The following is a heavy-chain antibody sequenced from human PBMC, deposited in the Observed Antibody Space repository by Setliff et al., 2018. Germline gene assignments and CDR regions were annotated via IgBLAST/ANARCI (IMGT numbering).Heavy chain of an antibody. CDR3: AKDSLEVVIALHGMDV. CDR2: IRYDGYNK. Sequence: GESLKISCAASGFTFSRYGMYWVRQAPGKGLEWVAFIRYDGYNKYYADSVQGRFTISRDNSKNTLFLQMDSLRDDDTAVYYCAKDSLEVVIALHGMDVWGQGTTVTAPQ. J-gene: IGHJ6*01. CDR1: GFTFSRYG. D-gene: IGHD2-21*01. V-gene: IGHV3-30*02.